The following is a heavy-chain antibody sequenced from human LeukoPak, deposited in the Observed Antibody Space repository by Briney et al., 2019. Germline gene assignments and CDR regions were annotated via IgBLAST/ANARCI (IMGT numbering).Heavy chain of an antibody. D-gene: IGHD2-15*01. J-gene: IGHJ6*02. CDR1: GFTFSDYY. CDR2: ISSSGSTI. CDR3: ARYCSGGSCYYYYYGMDV. Sequence: GGSLRLSCAASGFTFSDYYVSWIRQAPGKGLEWVSYISSSGSTIYYADSVKGRFTISRDNAKNSLYLQMNSLRAEDTAVYYCARYCSGGSCYYYYYGMDVWGQGTTVTVSS. V-gene: IGHV3-11*01.